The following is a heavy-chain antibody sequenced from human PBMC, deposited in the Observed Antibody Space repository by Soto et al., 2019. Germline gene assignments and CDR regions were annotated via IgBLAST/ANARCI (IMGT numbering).Heavy chain of an antibody. D-gene: IGHD6-6*01. CDR3: ARERLPSSSCVCGDY. Sequence: PGGPLRLSCAASGFTFSNYAMNWVRQAPGKGLEWVSAISTSGTYMYYAASVKGRFTLSRDKAKDSLYLQMNSLRAEDTGLYHCARERLPSSSCVCGDYWGRGTVVTVSS. V-gene: IGHV3-21*03. CDR2: ISTSGTYM. J-gene: IGHJ4*02. CDR1: GFTFSNYA.